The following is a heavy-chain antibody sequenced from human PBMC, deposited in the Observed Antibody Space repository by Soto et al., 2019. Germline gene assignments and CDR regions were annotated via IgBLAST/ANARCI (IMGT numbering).Heavy chain of an antibody. J-gene: IGHJ4*02. V-gene: IGHV3-11*03. CDR2: ISSSSSYT. CDR1: GFTFDDYA. D-gene: IGHD3-9*01. Sequence: GGSLRLSCAASGFTFDDYAMHWIRQAPGKGLEWVSYISSSSSYTNYADSVKGRFTISRDNAKNSLYLQMNSLRAEDTAVYYCARVLRYFDWFYYFDYWGQGTLVTVSS. CDR3: ARVLRYFDWFYYFDY.